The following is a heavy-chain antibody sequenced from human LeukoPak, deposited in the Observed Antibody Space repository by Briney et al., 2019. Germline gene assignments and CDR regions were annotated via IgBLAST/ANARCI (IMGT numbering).Heavy chain of an antibody. D-gene: IGHD6-19*01. V-gene: IGHV3-33*01. Sequence: GSLRLSCAASGFTFSSYGMHWVRQAPGKGLEWVALIWYDGSNKYYADSVKGRFTISRDNSKNTLYLQMNSLRAEDTAVYYCVSGSGWYMDYWGQGTLVTVSS. CDR1: GFTFSSYG. CDR3: VSGSGWYMDY. CDR2: IWYDGSNK. J-gene: IGHJ4*02.